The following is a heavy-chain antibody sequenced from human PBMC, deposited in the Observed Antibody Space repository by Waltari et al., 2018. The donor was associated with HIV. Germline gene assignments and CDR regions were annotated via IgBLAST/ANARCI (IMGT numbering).Heavy chain of an antibody. J-gene: IGHJ4*02. V-gene: IGHV3-74*01. D-gene: IGHD3-10*02. CDR3: VKDMFGEYDY. CDR2: INEDVTTI. CDR1: GFSISTYW. Sequence: EVQLVESGGGSVQPGGSLRLSCVVSGFSISTYWMHWVRQTPGKGLVWVARINEDVTTIDHAGSVRGRFTISRDSAKNTLVLQMNSLRDEDTAMYYCVKDMFGEYDYWGQGALVTVSS.